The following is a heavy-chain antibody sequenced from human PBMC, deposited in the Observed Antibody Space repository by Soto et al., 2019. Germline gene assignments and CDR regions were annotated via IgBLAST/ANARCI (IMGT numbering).Heavy chain of an antibody. J-gene: IGHJ5*02. V-gene: IGHV1-69*13. Sequence: ASVKVSCKASGGTFSSYAISWVRQAPGQGLEWMGGIIPIFGTANYAQKFQGRVTITADESTSTAYMELSSLRSEDTAVYYCAGSVYSSSDWFDPWGQGTLVTVSS. CDR1: GGTFSSYA. CDR3: AGSVYSSSDWFDP. D-gene: IGHD6-6*01. CDR2: IIPIFGTA.